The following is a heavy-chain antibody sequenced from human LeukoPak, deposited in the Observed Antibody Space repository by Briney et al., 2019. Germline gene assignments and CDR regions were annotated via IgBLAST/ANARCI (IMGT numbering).Heavy chain of an antibody. CDR1: GGSMRDYY. V-gene: IGHV4-59*08. J-gene: IGHJ4*02. Sequence: SETLSLTCTVSGGSMRDYYWSWIRQPPGQGLEWIGYTYHSGSTDYNPSLKSRVTMSVDTSKNQFSLKLTSVTAADTAVYYCARRRQWLDFDYWGQGTLVTVSS. D-gene: IGHD6-19*01. CDR2: TYHSGST. CDR3: ARRRQWLDFDY.